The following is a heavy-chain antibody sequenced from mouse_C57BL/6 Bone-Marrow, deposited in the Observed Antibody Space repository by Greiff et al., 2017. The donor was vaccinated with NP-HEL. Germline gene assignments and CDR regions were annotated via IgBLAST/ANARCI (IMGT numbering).Heavy chain of an antibody. CDR1: GYTFTSYW. J-gene: IGHJ1*03. Sequence: QVQLQQPGAELVRPGSSVKLSCKASGYTFTSYWMHWVKQRPIQGLEWIGNIDPSDSETHYNQKFKDKATLTVDKSSSTAYMQLSSLTSEDSAVYYCARSGTVVASGYFDVWGTGTTVTVSS. CDR2: IDPSDSET. D-gene: IGHD1-1*01. CDR3: ARSGTVVASGYFDV. V-gene: IGHV1-52*01.